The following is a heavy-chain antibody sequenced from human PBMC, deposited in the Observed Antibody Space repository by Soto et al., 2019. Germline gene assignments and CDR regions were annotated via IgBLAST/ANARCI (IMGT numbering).Heavy chain of an antibody. D-gene: IGHD6-6*01. CDR2: ISASGGRT. CDR1: GFTFISYA. V-gene: IGHV3-23*01. Sequence: EVQLLESGGGLVQPGGSLRLSCAASGFTFISYAMTWVRQAPGKGLEWVSAISASGGRTYFADSVKGRFTISRDNSKNTLYLQMNSLRAEDTAVYYCAKEMGYSSSSRSDYWGQGTLVTVSS. J-gene: IGHJ4*02. CDR3: AKEMGYSSSSRSDY.